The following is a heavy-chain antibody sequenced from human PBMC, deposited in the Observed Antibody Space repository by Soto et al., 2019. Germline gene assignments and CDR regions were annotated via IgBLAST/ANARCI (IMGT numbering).Heavy chain of an antibody. Sequence: EAQLVESGGGLVKPGGSLRLSCAASGFTFSSYSMNWVRQAPGKGLEWVSYISSSSSYIYYADSVKGRFTISRDNAKNSLYLQMNSLRAEDTAVYYCARDDGGSGWSNDYWGQGTLVTVSS. CDR1: GFTFSSYS. D-gene: IGHD6-19*01. V-gene: IGHV3-21*01. CDR3: ARDDGGSGWSNDY. J-gene: IGHJ4*02. CDR2: ISSSSSYI.